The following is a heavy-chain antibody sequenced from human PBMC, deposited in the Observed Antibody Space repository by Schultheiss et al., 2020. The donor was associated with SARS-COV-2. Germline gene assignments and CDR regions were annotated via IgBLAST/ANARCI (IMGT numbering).Heavy chain of an antibody. Sequence: GESLKISCAASGFAFSNHWMSWVRQAPGKGLEWVSSISGDSSSTNYADSVQGRFTISRGYAGNSLYLQMNSLRAEDTALYYCTKDMGGRGYGDHGYYYGMDVWGQGTTVTVSS. V-gene: IGHV3-48*01. CDR1: GFAFSNHW. D-gene: IGHD4-17*01. CDR3: TKDMGGRGYGDHGYYYGMDV. J-gene: IGHJ6*02. CDR2: ISGDSSST.